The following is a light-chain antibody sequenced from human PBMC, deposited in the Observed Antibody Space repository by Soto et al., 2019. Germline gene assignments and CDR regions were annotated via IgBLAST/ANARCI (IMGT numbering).Light chain of an antibody. CDR2: GAS. V-gene: IGKV3-11*01. CDR1: QTVATN. Sequence: EIVLTQSPATLSVSPGERATPSCWASQTVATNLAWYQQKPGQAPGLLIFGASTRATGIPARFSGSGSGTDFTLTISSLEPEDSAVYYCQQRHMWPITFGQGTRLEN. J-gene: IGKJ5*01. CDR3: QQRHMWPIT.